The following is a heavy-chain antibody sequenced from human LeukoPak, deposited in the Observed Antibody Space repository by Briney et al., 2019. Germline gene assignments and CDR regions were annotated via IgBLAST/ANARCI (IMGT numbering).Heavy chain of an antibody. CDR3: AYSSTGKNWFDP. J-gene: IGHJ5*02. CDR2: TYYRSKWYN. D-gene: IGHD2-2*01. V-gene: IGHV6-1*01. Sequence: SQTLSLTCAISGASVSSNSASWNWIRQSPSRGLEWLGRTYYRSKWYNDYAVSVKSRITINPDTSKNQFSLQLNSVTPEDTAVYYCAYSSTGKNWFDPWGQGTLVTVSS. CDR1: GASVSSNSAS.